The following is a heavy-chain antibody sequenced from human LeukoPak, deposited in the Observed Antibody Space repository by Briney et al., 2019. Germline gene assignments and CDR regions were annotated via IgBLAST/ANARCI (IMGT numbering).Heavy chain of an antibody. J-gene: IGHJ4*02. D-gene: IGHD3-16*01. CDR3: ARASVLLSADY. Sequence: SETLSLTCTVSGGSISSYYWSWIRQPPGKGLKWIGNIYYSGYTTYSPSLRSRVTISVDTSKNQFSLNLSSVTAADTAVYYCARASVLLSADYWGQGTLVTVSS. V-gene: IGHV4-59*01. CDR2: IYYSGYT. CDR1: GGSISSYY.